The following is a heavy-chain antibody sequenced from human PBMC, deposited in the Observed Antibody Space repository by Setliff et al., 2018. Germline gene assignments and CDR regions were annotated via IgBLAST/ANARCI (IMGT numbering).Heavy chain of an antibody. V-gene: IGHV1-46*03. CDR2: INPSGGLT. CDR3: ARDRYYNSWSGTSITAPHDAFDI. CDR1: GYTLTNYY. J-gene: IGHJ3*02. Sequence: ASVKVSCKASGYTLTNYYMHWVRQAPGQGLKWMGIINPSGGLTRYAQKFQGRVTMTRDTSTSTVYMEVSSLRSEDTAVYYCARDRYYNSWSGTSITAPHDAFDIWGQGTMVTVS. D-gene: IGHD3-3*01.